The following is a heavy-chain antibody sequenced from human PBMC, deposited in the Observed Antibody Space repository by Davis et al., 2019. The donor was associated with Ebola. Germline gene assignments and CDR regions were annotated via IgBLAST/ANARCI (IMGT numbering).Heavy chain of an antibody. J-gene: IGHJ6*03. CDR2: ISGSGDST. Sequence: PGGSLRLSCAASGFTFSSHAMNWVRQAPGKGLEWVSAISGSGDSTYYTDSVKGRFTISRDNSKNTLYLQMNSLRDEDTAVYYCARARVGTVYYYYYMDVWGKGTTVTVSS. CDR1: GFTFSSHA. V-gene: IGHV3-23*01. D-gene: IGHD1-26*01. CDR3: ARARVGTVYYYYYMDV.